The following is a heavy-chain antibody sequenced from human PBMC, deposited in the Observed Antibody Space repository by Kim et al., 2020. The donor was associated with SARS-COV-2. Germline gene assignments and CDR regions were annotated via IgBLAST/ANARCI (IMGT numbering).Heavy chain of an antibody. V-gene: IGHV3-9*01. CDR3: AKLYDSSGYSDY. Sequence: YADSVKGRFTISRDNDKNSLYLKMNSLRAEDTALYYCAKLYDSSGYSDYWGQGTLVTVSS. J-gene: IGHJ4*02. D-gene: IGHD3-22*01.